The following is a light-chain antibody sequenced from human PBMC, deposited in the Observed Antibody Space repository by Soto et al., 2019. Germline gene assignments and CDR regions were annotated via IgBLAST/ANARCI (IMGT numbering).Light chain of an antibody. CDR3: QQYDNWPHT. Sequence: EIVMTQSRATLSVSPGERATLSCRASQSVSSNLAWYQQKRGQAPRLLMYGASARATGIPARFSGSGSGAEFTLTISSLQSEDFAVYFCQQYDNWPHTFGQGTNLEIK. V-gene: IGKV3-15*01. J-gene: IGKJ2*01. CDR2: GAS. CDR1: QSVSSN.